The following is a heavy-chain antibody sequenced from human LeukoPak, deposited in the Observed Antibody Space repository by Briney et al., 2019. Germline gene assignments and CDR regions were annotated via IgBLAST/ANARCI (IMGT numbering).Heavy chain of an antibody. CDR1: GYTFTSYG. V-gene: IGHV1-18*01. J-gene: IGHJ4*02. Sequence: ASVKVSCKASGYTFTSYGISWVRQAPGQGLEWMGWISAYNGNTNYAQQLQGRVTMTTDTSTSTAYMELRSLRSNDTAVYYCARDWYLDLSDYFDYWGQGTLVTVSS. CDR3: ARDWYLDLSDYFDY. CDR2: ISAYNGNT. D-gene: IGHD6-13*01.